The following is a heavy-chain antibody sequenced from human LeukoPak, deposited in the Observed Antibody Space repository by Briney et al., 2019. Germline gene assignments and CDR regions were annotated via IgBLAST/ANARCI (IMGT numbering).Heavy chain of an antibody. J-gene: IGHJ5*02. Sequence: GASVKVSCKASGYTFTSYGISWVRQAPGQGLEWMGWISAYNGNTNYAQKLQGRVTMTTDTSTSTAYMELRSLRSDDTAVYYCARSRPIAARGSYWLDPWGQGTLVTVSS. D-gene: IGHD6-6*01. V-gene: IGHV1-18*01. CDR2: ISAYNGNT. CDR3: ARSRPIAARGSYWLDP. CDR1: GYTFTSYG.